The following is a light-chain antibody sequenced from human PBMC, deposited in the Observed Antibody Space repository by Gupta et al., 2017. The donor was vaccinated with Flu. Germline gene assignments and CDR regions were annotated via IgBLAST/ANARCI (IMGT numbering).Light chain of an antibody. CDR1: TANRRAGYD. CDR3: QSYDNSLSGSKG. V-gene: IGLV1-40*01. Sequence: QFVLTQPPSLSAAPGQRVPISWTGSTANRRAGYDVHWYQQVPGRAPKRRIVGNNNRPSGVADRFSGSKSGTSDSPAIAGLQAEDEADYYCQSYDNSLSGSKGFGGGTKLTVL. J-gene: IGLJ3*02. CDR2: GNN.